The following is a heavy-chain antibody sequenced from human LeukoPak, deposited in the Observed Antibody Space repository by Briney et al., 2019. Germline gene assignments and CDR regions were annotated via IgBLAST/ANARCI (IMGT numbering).Heavy chain of an antibody. CDR2: IRYDGSNK. CDR1: GFTFSSYG. V-gene: IGHV3-30*02. Sequence: GGSLRLSCAASGFTFSSYGMHWVRQAPGKGLEWVAFIRYDGSNKYYADSVKGRFIISRDNSKNTLYLQMNSLRAEDTAVYYCAKPKLNYYDSSGYYYGPLDYWGQGTLVTVSS. D-gene: IGHD3-22*01. CDR3: AKPKLNYYDSSGYYYGPLDY. J-gene: IGHJ4*02.